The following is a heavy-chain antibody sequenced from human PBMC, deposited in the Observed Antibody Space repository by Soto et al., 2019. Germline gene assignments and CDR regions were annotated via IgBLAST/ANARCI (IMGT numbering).Heavy chain of an antibody. CDR1: GYTFTSYG. CDR2: ISAYNGNT. Sequence: GASVTVSCKASGYTFTSYGITWVRQAPGQGLEWMGWISAYNGNTNYAQRLQGRVTMTTDTSTTTAYMELRSLRSDDTAVYYCARGQKLFQDGRFDYWGQGTLVTVSS. J-gene: IGHJ4*02. D-gene: IGHD1-1*01. CDR3: ARGQKLFQDGRFDY. V-gene: IGHV1-18*01.